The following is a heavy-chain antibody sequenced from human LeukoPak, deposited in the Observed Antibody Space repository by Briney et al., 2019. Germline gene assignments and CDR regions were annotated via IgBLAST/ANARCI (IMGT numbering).Heavy chain of an antibody. J-gene: IGHJ4*02. V-gene: IGHV4-34*01. CDR2: INHSGST. Sequence: SETLSLTCAVYGGSFSGYYWSWIRQPPGKGLEWIGEINHSGSTNYNPSLKSRVTISVDTSKNQFSLKLSSVTAADTAVYYCARGIRTTMVRGVTKYYFDYWGQGTLVTVSS. D-gene: IGHD3-10*01. CDR3: ARGIRTTMVRGVTKYYFDY. CDR1: GGSFSGYY.